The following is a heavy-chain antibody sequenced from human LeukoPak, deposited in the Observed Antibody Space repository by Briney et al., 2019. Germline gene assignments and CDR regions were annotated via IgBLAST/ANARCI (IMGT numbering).Heavy chain of an antibody. CDR3: ARGSHESAAALDY. CDR2: IWYDGSKK. CDR1: GFTFSTYG. V-gene: IGHV3-33*01. Sequence: GGSLRFSCAASGFTFSTYGMHWVRQAPGKGLEWVAVIWYDGSKKYYADSVKGRFTISRDNSKNTMYLQMDSLRADDTAVYYCARGSHESAAALDYWGQGTLVSASS. J-gene: IGHJ4*02. D-gene: IGHD6-13*01.